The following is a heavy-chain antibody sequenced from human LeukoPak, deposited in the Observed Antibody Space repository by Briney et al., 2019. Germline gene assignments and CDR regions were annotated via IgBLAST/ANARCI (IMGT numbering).Heavy chain of an antibody. CDR1: GFTLSSYS. D-gene: IGHD3-22*01. J-gene: IGHJ4*02. CDR2: ISSNSII. V-gene: IGHV3-48*02. Sequence: GGSLRLSCAASGFTLSSYSMNWVRQAPGKGLEWVSYISSNSIIYYADSVKGRFTISRDNVKNSLFLQMNSLRDEDTAVYYCARADSSGTPLHWGQGTLVTVSS. CDR3: ARADSSGTPLH.